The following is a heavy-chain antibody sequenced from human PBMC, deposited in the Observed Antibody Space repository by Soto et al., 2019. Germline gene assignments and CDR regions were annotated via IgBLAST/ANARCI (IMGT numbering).Heavy chain of an antibody. D-gene: IGHD3-22*01. CDR2: IYYSGST. V-gene: IGHV4-30-4*01. CDR3: ARCVYESSGIPIDY. J-gene: IGHJ4*02. CDR1: GGSISSGDYY. Sequence: PSETLSLTCTVSGGSISSGDYYWSWIRQPPGKGLEWIGYIYYSGSTYYSPSLKSRATISLDTSRNQFSLKLNSVTAADTAVYYCARCVYESSGIPIDYWGLGTLVT.